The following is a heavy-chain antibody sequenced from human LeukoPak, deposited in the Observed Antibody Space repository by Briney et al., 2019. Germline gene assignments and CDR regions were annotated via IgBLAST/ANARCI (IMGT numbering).Heavy chain of an antibody. CDR1: GVSFSGYY. CDR2: INHSGST. Sequence: SETLSLTCAVYGVSFSGYYWSWIRQPPGKGLEWIGEINHSGSTNYNPSLKSRVTISVDTSKNQFSLKLSSVTAADTAVYYCARGLRFLEWSYYYYYGMDVWGQGTTVTVSS. D-gene: IGHD3-3*01. V-gene: IGHV4-34*01. J-gene: IGHJ6*02. CDR3: ARGLRFLEWSYYYYYGMDV.